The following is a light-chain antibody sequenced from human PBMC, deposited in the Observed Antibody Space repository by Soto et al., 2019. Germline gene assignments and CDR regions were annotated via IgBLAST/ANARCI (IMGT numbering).Light chain of an antibody. J-gene: IGKJ1*01. CDR1: QSISSW. Sequence: MTQSPATLSASVGDRVTITCRASQSISSWLAWYQQKPGKAPKLLIYDASSLESGVPSRFSGSGSGTEFTLTISSLQPDDFATYYCRQYNSYSWTFGQGTKVDIK. CDR2: DAS. V-gene: IGKV1-5*01. CDR3: RQYNSYSWT.